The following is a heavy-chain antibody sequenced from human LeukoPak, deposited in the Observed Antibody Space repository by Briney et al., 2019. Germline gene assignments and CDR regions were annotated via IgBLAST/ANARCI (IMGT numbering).Heavy chain of an antibody. V-gene: IGHV3-21*01. CDR2: ISTSSRYI. CDR1: GFTLGNYD. J-gene: IGHJ5*02. D-gene: IGHD2-2*01. Sequence: PGGSLRLSCAASGFTLGNYDMNWVRQAPGKGLEWVSSISTSSRYIYYKDSVRGRFTISRDDAKNSLHLEMNSLRAEDTAVYYCARADCSSSTCYLRRSWFDPWGQGTLVTVSS. CDR3: ARADCSSSTCYLRRSWFDP.